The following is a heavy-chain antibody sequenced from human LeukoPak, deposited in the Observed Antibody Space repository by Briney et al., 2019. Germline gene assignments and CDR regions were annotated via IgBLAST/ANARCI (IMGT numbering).Heavy chain of an antibody. J-gene: IGHJ4*02. V-gene: IGHV4-59*01. CDR3: ATQEGDSYGFDY. CDR2: IYYSGST. Sequence: SETLSLTCTVSGGSISSYYWSWIRQPPGKGLEWIGYIYYSGSTNYNPSLKSRVTISVDTSKNQFSLKLSSVTAADTAVYYCATQEGDSYGFDYWGQGTLVTVSS. CDR1: GGSISSYY. D-gene: IGHD5-18*01.